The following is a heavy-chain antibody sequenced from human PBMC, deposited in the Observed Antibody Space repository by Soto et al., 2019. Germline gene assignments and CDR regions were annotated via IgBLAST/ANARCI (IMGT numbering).Heavy chain of an antibody. CDR1: GDGVSGKVAA. J-gene: IGHJ4*02. CDR2: AYYRSKWSS. D-gene: IGHD7-27*01. V-gene: IGHV6-1*01. Sequence: QTLSLTCAISGDGVSGKVAAWHWVRQSPSRGREWLGGAYYRSKWSSNYAVSVNSRIPINIATSTTKFHLQLRSVTPAATAMYYCERTGDYLVDYWGQGTLVTVSS. CDR3: ERTGDYLVDY.